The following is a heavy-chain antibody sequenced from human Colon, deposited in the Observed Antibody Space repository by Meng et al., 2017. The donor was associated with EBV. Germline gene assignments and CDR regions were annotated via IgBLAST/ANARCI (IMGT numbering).Heavy chain of an antibody. CDR2: VSHPGSA. Sequence: GLLQQLGAGLLKPSETLSLTCTVNGGSFSGYVWSWARQPPGKGMEWIGEVSHPGSANYNPSLKSRVTISVDASEKQFSLRLTSVTAADSAVYYCARVPTTGYKDHWGQGTLVTVSS. D-gene: IGHD3-9*01. CDR1: GGSFSGYV. J-gene: IGHJ4*02. CDR3: ARVPTTGYKDH. V-gene: IGHV4-34*01.